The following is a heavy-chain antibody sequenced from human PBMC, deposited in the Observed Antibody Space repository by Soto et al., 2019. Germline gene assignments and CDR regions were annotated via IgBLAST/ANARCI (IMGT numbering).Heavy chain of an antibody. V-gene: IGHV1-18*01. D-gene: IGHD1-7*01. CDR1: GYTFTSYG. CDR3: ARSVGPATRSVGRNWNYGPKPPLLVYYFDY. J-gene: IGHJ4*02. Sequence: ASVKVSCKASGYTFTSYGISWVRQAPGQGLEWMGWISAYNGNTNYAQKLQGRVTMTTDTSTSTAYMELRSLGSDDTAVYYCARSVGPATRSVGRNWNYGPKPPLLVYYFDYWGQGTLVTVSS. CDR2: ISAYNGNT.